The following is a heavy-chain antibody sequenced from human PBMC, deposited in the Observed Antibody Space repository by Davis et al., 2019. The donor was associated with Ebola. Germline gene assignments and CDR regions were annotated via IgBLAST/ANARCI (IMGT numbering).Heavy chain of an antibody. Sequence: GGSLRLSCAASGFSVSDKYMSWVRQAPGKGLEWVSVIYTDGRMYHADSVKGRFTISRDNSKNTLDLQMNSLRADDTAVYYCAKSTMIVGDWDFDYWGQGTLVTVSS. CDR3: AKSTMIVGDWDFDY. V-gene: IGHV3-53*01. CDR2: IYTDGRM. CDR1: GFSVSDKY. D-gene: IGHD3-22*01. J-gene: IGHJ4*02.